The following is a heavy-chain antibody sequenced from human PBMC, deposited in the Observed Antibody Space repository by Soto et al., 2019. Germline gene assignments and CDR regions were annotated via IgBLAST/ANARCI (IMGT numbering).Heavy chain of an antibody. J-gene: IGHJ4*02. CDR2: IIPIFGTA. CDR1: GGTFSSYA. D-gene: IGHD2-15*01. V-gene: IGHV1-69*13. Sequence: SVKVSCKASGGTFSSYAISWVRQAPGQGLEWMGGIIPIFGTANYAQKFQGRVTITADESTSTAYMELSSLRSEDTAVYYCAHFRYCSGGSCSPPLDYWGQGTLVTVSS. CDR3: AHFRYCSGGSCSPPLDY.